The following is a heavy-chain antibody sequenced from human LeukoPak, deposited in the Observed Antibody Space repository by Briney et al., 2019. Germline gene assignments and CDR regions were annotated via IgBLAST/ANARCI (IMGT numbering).Heavy chain of an antibody. D-gene: IGHD2-15*01. CDR2: IYTSGTT. CDR1: GGSISSYY. V-gene: IGHV4-4*07. Sequence: SETLSLTCTVSGGSISSYYWSWIRQPAGKGLEWIGRIYTSGTTHYNPSLKSRVTISVDTSKNQFSLKLSSVTAADTAVYYCARRDRTRGGFDPWGQGTLVTVSS. CDR3: ARRDRTRGGFDP. J-gene: IGHJ5*02.